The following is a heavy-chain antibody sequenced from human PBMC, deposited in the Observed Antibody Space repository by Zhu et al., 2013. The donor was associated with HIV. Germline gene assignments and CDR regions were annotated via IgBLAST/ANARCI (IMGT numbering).Heavy chain of an antibody. D-gene: IGHD3-22*01. Sequence: QVQVVQSGAEVKKPGASVKVSCKTSGYSFTGYFIHWARQAPGQGLEWMGWINPKTGATHYAQKFQGRVTMTGDTSITTTYMQLNRLRSDDTAVYYCARVAGRKDYYDNSGYCDFWGQGTLVTVSS. CDR3: ARVAGRKDYYDNSGYCDF. V-gene: IGHV1-2*02. J-gene: IGHJ4*02. CDR2: INPKTGAT. CDR1: GYSFTGYF.